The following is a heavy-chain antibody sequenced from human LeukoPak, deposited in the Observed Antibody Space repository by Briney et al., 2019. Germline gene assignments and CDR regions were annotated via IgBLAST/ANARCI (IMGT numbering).Heavy chain of an antibody. CDR2: INHSGST. J-gene: IGHJ4*02. CDR3: ARGRGGYSSSWYYY. V-gene: IGHV4-34*01. D-gene: IGHD6-13*01. Sequence: SETLSLTCAVYGGSFSGYYWSWIRQPPGKGLEWIGEINHSGSTNYNPSLKSRVTISVDTSKNQFSLKLSSVTAADTAVYYCARGRGGYSSSWYYYWGQGTLVTVSS. CDR1: GGSFSGYY.